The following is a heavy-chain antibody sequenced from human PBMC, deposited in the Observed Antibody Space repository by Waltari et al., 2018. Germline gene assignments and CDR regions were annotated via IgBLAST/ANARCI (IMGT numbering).Heavy chain of an antibody. CDR3: ARDKAAGGP. Sequence: EVQLVESGGGLVQPGGSLRLSGVASGFIFSSYEMNWVRRAPGKGLGWVSYISSSGSTIYYADSVKGRFTISRDNARDSLYLQMNSLRVEDTALYYCARDKAAGGPWGQGTLVTVSS. V-gene: IGHV3-48*03. CDR1: GFIFSSYE. D-gene: IGHD6-13*01. CDR2: ISSSGSTI. J-gene: IGHJ5*02.